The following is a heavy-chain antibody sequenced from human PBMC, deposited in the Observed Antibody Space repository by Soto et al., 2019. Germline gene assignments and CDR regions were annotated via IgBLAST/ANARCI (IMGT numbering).Heavy chain of an antibody. CDR1: GYSFTSYW. D-gene: IGHD4-17*01. Sequence: GESLKISCKGSGYSFTSYWIGWVRQMPGKGLEWMGIIYPGDSDTRYSPSFQGQVTISADKSISTAYLQWSSLKASDTAMYYCARHRGTTVVTRYYYGMDVWGQGTTVTVSS. CDR3: ARHRGTTVVTRYYYGMDV. J-gene: IGHJ6*02. CDR2: IYPGDSDT. V-gene: IGHV5-51*01.